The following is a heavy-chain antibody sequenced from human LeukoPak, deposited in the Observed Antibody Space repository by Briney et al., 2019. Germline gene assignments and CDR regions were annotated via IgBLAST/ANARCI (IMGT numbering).Heavy chain of an antibody. Sequence: SVKVSCKASGGTFSSYAISWVRQAPGQGLEWMGRIIPILGIANYAQKFQGRVTITADKSTSTAYMELSSLRSEDTAVYYCAPSIAVAGPFDYWGQGTLVTVSS. J-gene: IGHJ4*02. D-gene: IGHD6-19*01. CDR2: IIPILGIA. V-gene: IGHV1-69*04. CDR3: APSIAVAGPFDY. CDR1: GGTFSSYA.